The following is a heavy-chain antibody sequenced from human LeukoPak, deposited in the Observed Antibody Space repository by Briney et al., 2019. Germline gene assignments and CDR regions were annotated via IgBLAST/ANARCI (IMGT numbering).Heavy chain of an antibody. J-gene: IGHJ4*02. CDR2: ISYDGSNK. V-gene: IGHV3-30-3*01. CDR3: AREKGQTAMGDY. Sequence: PGGSLRLSCAASGFTFSSYAMHWVRQAPGKGLEWVAVISYDGSNKYYADSVKGRFTISRDNSKNTLYLQMNSLRAEDTAVYYCAREKGQTAMGDYWGQGTLVTDSS. CDR1: GFTFSSYA. D-gene: IGHD5-18*01.